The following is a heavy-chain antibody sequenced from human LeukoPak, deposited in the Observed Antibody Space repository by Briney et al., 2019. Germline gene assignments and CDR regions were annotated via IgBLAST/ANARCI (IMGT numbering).Heavy chain of an antibody. CDR2: ISGSGSTM. D-gene: IGHD2-15*01. J-gene: IGHJ6*03. V-gene: IGHV3-48*03. CDR3: ARDWVAVGGDYMDV. CDR1: GFTFSSYD. Sequence: GGSLRLSCAASGFTFSSYDMNWVRQAPGNGLEWVSFISGSGSTMYYADSVKGRFTISRDNAKNSLYLQLNSLRVEDTAVCYCARDWVAVGGDYMDVWGKGTTVTISS.